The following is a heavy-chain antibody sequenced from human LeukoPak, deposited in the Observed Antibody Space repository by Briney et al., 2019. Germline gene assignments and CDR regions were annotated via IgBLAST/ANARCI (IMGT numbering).Heavy chain of an antibody. J-gene: IGHJ4*02. CDR1: GFTFDDYA. V-gene: IGHV3-43*02. CDR3: AKDSGYYDSSGYYPHY. CDR2: ISGDGGST. D-gene: IGHD3-22*01. Sequence: GGSLRLSCAASGFTFDDYAMHWVRQAPGKGLEWVSLISGDGGSTYYADPVKGRFTISRDNSKNSLYLQMISLRTEDTALYYCAKDSGYYDSSGYYPHYWGQGTLVTVSS.